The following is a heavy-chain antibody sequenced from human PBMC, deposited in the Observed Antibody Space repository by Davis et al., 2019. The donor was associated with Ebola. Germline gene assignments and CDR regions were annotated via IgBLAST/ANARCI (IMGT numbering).Heavy chain of an antibody. Sequence: GESLKISCSASGFSFSDYPVHWVRQAPGKGLEYVSLISNNGDATYYADSVKGRFTISRDNSKNTLYLQMSSLRTEDTAVYYCVKGSGSFPDSWGQGTLVTVS. J-gene: IGHJ5*01. CDR3: VKGSGSFPDS. CDR2: ISNNGDAT. V-gene: IGHV3-64D*06. D-gene: IGHD3-10*01. CDR1: GFSFSDYP.